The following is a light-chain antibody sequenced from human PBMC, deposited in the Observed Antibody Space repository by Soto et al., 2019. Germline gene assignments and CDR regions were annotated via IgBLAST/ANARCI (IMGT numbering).Light chain of an antibody. J-gene: IGKJ2*01. CDR3: QHYNSYPYT. CDR1: QTISNW. CDR2: KAS. V-gene: IGKV1-5*03. Sequence: DIQMTQSPSTLSASVGDRVTITCRASQTISNWLAWYQQRPGKAPNLLIYKASSLESGVSSRFSGSGFGIEFTLTMSSLQPDDFATYYCQHYNSYPYTFGQGTKLEIK.